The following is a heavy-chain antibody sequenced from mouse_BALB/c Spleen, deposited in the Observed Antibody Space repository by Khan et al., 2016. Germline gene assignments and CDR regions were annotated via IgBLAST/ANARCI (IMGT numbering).Heavy chain of an antibody. V-gene: IGHV12-3*02. D-gene: IGHD1-1*01. Sequence: VQLQASGPGLVKPSQSLFLACSITGFPITSGYYWIWIRQSPGKPLEWMGYITHSGETFYNPSLQSPISITSETSKNQFFLQLNSVTTEDTAMYYCAGDYYGYWYVDVWGAGTTVTVSS. CDR3: AGDYYGYWYVDV. J-gene: IGHJ1*01. CDR1: GFPITSGYY. CDR2: ITHSGET.